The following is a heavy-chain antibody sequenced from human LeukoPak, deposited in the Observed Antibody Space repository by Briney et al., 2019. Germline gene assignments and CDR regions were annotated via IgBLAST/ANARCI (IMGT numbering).Heavy chain of an antibody. V-gene: IGHV3-23*01. CDR2: ISGSGGST. J-gene: IGHJ4*02. D-gene: IGHD6-19*01. CDR3: AAYSSGWYATPYYFDY. CDR1: GFTFSSYA. Sequence: GGSLRLSCAASGFTFSSYAMSWVRQAPGKGLEWVSAISGSGGSTYYADSVKGRFTISRDNSKNTLYLQMNSLRAEDTAVYYCAAYSSGWYATPYYFDYWGQGTLVTVSS.